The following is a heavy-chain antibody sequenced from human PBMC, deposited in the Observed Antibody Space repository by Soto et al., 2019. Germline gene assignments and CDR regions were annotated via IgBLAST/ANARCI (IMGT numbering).Heavy chain of an antibody. CDR3: ARQRGHYDILTGPPYFDY. V-gene: IGHV3-21*01. CDR2: ISSSSSYI. CDR1: GFTFSSYS. D-gene: IGHD3-9*01. Sequence: PGGSLRLSCAASGFTFSSYSMNWVRQAPGKGLEWVSSISSSSSYIYYADSVKGRFTIPRDNAKNSLYLQMNSLRAEDTAVYYCARQRGHYDILTGPPYFDYWGQGTLVTVSS. J-gene: IGHJ4*02.